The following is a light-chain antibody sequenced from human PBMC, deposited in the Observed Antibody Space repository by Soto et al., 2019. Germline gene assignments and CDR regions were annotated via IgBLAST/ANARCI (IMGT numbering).Light chain of an antibody. J-gene: IGLJ1*01. V-gene: IGLV1-47*02. CDR2: SNN. CDR1: SSNIGNNY. CDR3: AAWDDSLNGHV. Sequence: QAVLTQPPSASGTPGQRVTISCSGSSSNIGNNYVYWYQHLPGTAPKLLIYSNNQRPSGVPDRFSASKSGSSASLAISGLRSEDEADYYCAAWDDSLNGHVFGTGTKVTVL.